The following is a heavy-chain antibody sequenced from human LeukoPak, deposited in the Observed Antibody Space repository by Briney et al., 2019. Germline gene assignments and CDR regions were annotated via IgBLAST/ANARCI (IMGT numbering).Heavy chain of an antibody. D-gene: IGHD4-17*01. Sequence: ASVKVSCKASGYTFTSYGISWVRQAPGQGLEWMGWISAYNGNTNYTQKLQGRVTMTTDTSTSTAYMELRSLRSDDTAVYYCARGPFGDFTPWYFDLWGRGTLVTVSS. CDR2: ISAYNGNT. CDR3: ARGPFGDFTPWYFDL. J-gene: IGHJ2*01. V-gene: IGHV1-18*01. CDR1: GYTFTSYG.